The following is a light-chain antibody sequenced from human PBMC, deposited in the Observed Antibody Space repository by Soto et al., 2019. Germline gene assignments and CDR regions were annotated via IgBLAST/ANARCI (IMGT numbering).Light chain of an antibody. CDR3: TSYAGANNYYL. Sequence: QSALTQPPSASGSPGQSVTISCTGTSSEIGGYNYVSWYQHRPDKVPKLIIYQVFPRPSGVPDRFSGSKSGNTAFLTVSGLQADEEADYYCTSYAGANNYYLFGPGTKLTVL. CDR1: SSEIGGYNY. CDR2: QVF. V-gene: IGLV2-8*01. J-gene: IGLJ1*01.